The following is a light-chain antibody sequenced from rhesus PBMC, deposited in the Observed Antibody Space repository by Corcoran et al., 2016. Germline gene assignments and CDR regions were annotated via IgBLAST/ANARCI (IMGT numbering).Light chain of an antibody. CDR3: LQYSSSPWT. CDR1: QGISSW. V-gene: IGKV1-22*01. CDR2: KAS. J-gene: IGKJ1*01. Sequence: DIQMTQSPSSLSASVGDKVTITCRGSQGISSWLAWYQQKPGKAPKPLIYKASSLQGGVPSRFSGRGSGTDFSLTISSLQPEDFATYYCLQYSSSPWTFGQGTKVEIK.